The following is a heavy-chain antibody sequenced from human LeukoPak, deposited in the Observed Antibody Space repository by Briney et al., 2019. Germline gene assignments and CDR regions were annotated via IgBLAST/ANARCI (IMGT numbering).Heavy chain of an antibody. Sequence: ASVKVSCKAFGYTFTGYYMHWVWQAPGQGLEWMGWINPNSGDTRFAQKFQGRVTMTRDTSISTAYMELSRLTSDDTAVYYCAKDRGPQWWGSFDYWGQGTLLTVSS. V-gene: IGHV1-2*02. CDR1: GYTFTGYY. J-gene: IGHJ4*02. D-gene: IGHD3-16*01. CDR2: INPNSGDT. CDR3: AKDRGPQWWGSFDY.